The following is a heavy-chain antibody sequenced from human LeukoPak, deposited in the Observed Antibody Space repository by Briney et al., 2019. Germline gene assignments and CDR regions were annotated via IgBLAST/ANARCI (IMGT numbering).Heavy chain of an antibody. CDR2: MNGDGSST. J-gene: IGHJ3*02. CDR3: ARSATDAFDI. Sequence: PGGSLRLSCTASGFTFRSYWMHWVRQDPGKGLLWVSHMNGDGSSTSYADSVKGRFTISRDNAKNTLYLQMNRLKAEDTAVYYCARSATDAFDIWGQGTMVTVSS. CDR1: GFTFRSYW. V-gene: IGHV3-74*01.